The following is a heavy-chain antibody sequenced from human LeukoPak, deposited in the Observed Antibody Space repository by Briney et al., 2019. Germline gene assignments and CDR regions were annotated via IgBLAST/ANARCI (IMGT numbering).Heavy chain of an antibody. J-gene: IGHJ4*02. Sequence: SQTLSLTCTVSGGSLSSGGYYWSWIRQHPGEGLEWSGYIYYSGRTFYNPSPKSRVTISVDTSKNQFSLKLSSVTAADTAVYYCARGVGFRYQLLSYWGQGTLVTVSS. CDR1: GGSLSSGGYY. CDR3: ARGVGFRYQLLSY. V-gene: IGHV4-31*03. D-gene: IGHD2-2*01. CDR2: IYYSGRT.